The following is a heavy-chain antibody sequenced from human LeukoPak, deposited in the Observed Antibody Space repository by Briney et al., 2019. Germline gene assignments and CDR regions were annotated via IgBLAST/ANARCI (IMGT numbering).Heavy chain of an antibody. J-gene: IGHJ6*03. CDR3: ARHPTTAGRSYYYYYMDV. V-gene: IGHV4-38-2*01. CDR1: GYSISSGYY. Sequence: SETLSLTCAVSGYSISSGYYWGWIRQPPGKGLEWIGSTYHSGSTYYNPSLKSRVTISVDTSKNQFSLKLSSVTAADTAVYYCARHPTTAGRSYYYYYMDVWGKGTTVTVSS. CDR2: TYHSGST. D-gene: IGHD1-14*01.